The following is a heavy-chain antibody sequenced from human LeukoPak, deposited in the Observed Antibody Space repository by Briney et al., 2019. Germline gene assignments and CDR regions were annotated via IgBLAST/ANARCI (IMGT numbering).Heavy chain of an antibody. J-gene: IGHJ4*02. V-gene: IGHV4-34*01. D-gene: IGHD6-6*01. Sequence: SETLSLTCAVYGGSFSDYYWSWIRQPPGKGLEWIGEINHSGSTNYNPSLKSRVTISVDTSKNQFSLKLSSVTAADTAVYYCAGSIAARLDYWSQGTLVTVSS. CDR1: GGSFSDYY. CDR3: AGSIAARLDY. CDR2: INHSGST.